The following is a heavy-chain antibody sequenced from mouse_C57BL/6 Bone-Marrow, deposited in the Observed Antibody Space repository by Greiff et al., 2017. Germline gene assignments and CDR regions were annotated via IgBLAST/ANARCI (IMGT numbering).Heavy chain of an antibody. CDR1: GFTFSNYW. D-gene: IGHD1-1*02. V-gene: IGHV6-3*01. CDR2: IRLKSDNYAT. CDR3: TGSYGAMDY. Sequence: EVKVEESGGGLVQPGGSMKLSCVASGFTFSNYWMNWVRQSPETGLEWVAQIRLKSDNYATHYAESVKGRFTISRDDSKSSVHLPMNNLRAEDTGIYYFTGSYGAMDYWGQGTSVTVSS. J-gene: IGHJ4*01.